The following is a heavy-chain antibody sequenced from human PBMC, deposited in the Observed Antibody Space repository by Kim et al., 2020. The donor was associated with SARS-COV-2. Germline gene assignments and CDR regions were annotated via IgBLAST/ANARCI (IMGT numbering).Heavy chain of an antibody. CDR1: GYTFTSYG. CDR2: ISAYNGNT. J-gene: IGHJ5*02. D-gene: IGHD6-19*01. CDR3: ARNWYSSGWYAGWFDP. Sequence: ASVKVSCKASGYTFTSYGISWVRQAPGQGLEWMGWISAYNGNTNYAQKLQGRVTMTTDTSTSTAYMELRSLRSDDTAVYYCARNWYSSGWYAGWFDPWGQGTLVTVSS. V-gene: IGHV1-18*01.